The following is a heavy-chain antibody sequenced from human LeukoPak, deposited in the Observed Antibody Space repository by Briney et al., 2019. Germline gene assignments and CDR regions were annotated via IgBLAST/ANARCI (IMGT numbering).Heavy chain of an antibody. Sequence: SVKVSCKASGYTFTSYGISWVRQAPGQGLEWMGGIIPIFGTANYAQKFQGRVTITADESTSTAYMELSSLRSEDTAVYYCARGGGILTGYYNYYYGMDVWGQGTTVTVSS. J-gene: IGHJ6*02. CDR3: ARGGGILTGYYNYYYGMDV. D-gene: IGHD3-9*01. CDR1: GYTFTSYG. V-gene: IGHV1-69*13. CDR2: IIPIFGTA.